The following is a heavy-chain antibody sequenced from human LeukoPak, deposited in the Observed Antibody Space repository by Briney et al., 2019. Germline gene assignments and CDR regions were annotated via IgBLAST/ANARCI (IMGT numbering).Heavy chain of an antibody. J-gene: IGHJ4*02. D-gene: IGHD2-21*02. V-gene: IGHV1-18*01. CDR3: ARHCGGDCKWELDY. CDR1: GYTFTSYG. Sequence: AASVKVSCKASGYTFTSYGIGWVRQAPGQGLEWMGWISTYNGNTNYAQKVQGRVTMTTDTSTNTAYMELRSLRSDDTAVYYCARHCGGDCKWELDYWGQGTLVAVSS. CDR2: ISTYNGNT.